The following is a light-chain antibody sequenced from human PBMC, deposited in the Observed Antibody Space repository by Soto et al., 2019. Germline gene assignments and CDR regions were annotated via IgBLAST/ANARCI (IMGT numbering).Light chain of an antibody. CDR1: QSINSH. V-gene: IGKV1-39*01. J-gene: IGKJ2*01. CDR2: AAS. CDR3: QQSDSTPYT. Sequence: DIQMTQSPSSLSASVGDRVTITCRASQSINSHLNWYQQKPGKAPKLLIYAASSLEGGVPSRFSGSGSGTDLTLTISSLQPEDFATYCCQQSDSTPYTFGQGTKLEI.